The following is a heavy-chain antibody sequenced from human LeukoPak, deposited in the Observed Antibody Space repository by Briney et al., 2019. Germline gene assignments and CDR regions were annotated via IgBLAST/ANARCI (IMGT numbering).Heavy chain of an antibody. V-gene: IGHV4-38-2*02. D-gene: IGHD1-1*01. CDR1: GYSISSGYY. Sequence: SETLSLTCTVSGYSISSGYYWGWIRQPPGKGLEWIGSIYHSGSTYYNPSLKSRLTISVDTSKNQFSLKLRSVTAADTAVYYCARGTVFDYWGQGTLVTVSS. J-gene: IGHJ4*02. CDR3: ARGTVFDY. CDR2: IYHSGST.